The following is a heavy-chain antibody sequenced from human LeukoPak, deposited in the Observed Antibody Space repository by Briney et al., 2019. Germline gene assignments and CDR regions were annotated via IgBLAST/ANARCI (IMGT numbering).Heavy chain of an antibody. Sequence: ASVKVSCKASGGTFSSYAISWVRQAPGQGLEWMGRIVPILGIANYAQKFQGRVTITADKSTSTAYMELSSLRSEDTAVYYCARDLRVVPAAPPHTKFDPWGQGTLVTVSS. V-gene: IGHV1-69*04. D-gene: IGHD2-2*01. J-gene: IGHJ5*02. CDR2: IVPILGIA. CDR1: GGTFSSYA. CDR3: ARDLRVVPAAPPHTKFDP.